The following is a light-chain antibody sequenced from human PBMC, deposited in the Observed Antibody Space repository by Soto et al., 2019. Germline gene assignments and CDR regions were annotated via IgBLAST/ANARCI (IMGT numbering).Light chain of an antibody. Sequence: EIVLTQSPSTLSLSPGERATLSCRASQSVKTFLVWYQHRPGQAPRVLIYDASHRATGIPARFSGSGSGTDFTLTISSLEHEDAAPHYCQQRSNWHPITFGQGTRLEIK. J-gene: IGKJ5*01. CDR1: QSVKTF. V-gene: IGKV3-11*01. CDR3: QQRSNWHPIT. CDR2: DAS.